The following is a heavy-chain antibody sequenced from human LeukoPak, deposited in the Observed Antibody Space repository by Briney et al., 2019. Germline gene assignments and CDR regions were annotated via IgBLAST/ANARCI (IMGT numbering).Heavy chain of an antibody. CDR1: GFTFSSHW. J-gene: IGHJ4*02. CDR3: ARLKGSTSVFDY. Sequence: PGGSLRLSCVASGFTFSSHWMTWVRQAPGKGLEWVGNINPEGSDKFYVDSVKGRFTMSRDNARNSLYLQLGSLRAEDAAVYYCARLKGSTSVFDYWGQGTLVTV. CDR2: INPEGSDK. D-gene: IGHD2-2*01. V-gene: IGHV3-7*03.